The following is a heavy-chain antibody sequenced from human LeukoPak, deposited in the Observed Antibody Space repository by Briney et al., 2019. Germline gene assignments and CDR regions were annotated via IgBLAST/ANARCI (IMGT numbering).Heavy chain of an antibody. CDR3: ARDKRHSYGRYFAH. D-gene: IGHD5-18*01. CDR1: GDSISTYH. Sequence: SETLSPTCSVSGDSISTYHWNWVRERPGKGLEWIGYMQSSGNSNYNPSLKSRVFMSVDTSKNQFVLNLMSVTAADTAVYYCARDKRHSYGRYFAHWGQGMLVSVSS. J-gene: IGHJ4*02. CDR2: MQSSGNS. V-gene: IGHV4-59*01.